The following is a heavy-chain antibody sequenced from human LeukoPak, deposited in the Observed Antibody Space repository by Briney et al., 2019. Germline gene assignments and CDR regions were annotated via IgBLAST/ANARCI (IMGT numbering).Heavy chain of an antibody. J-gene: IGHJ6*03. CDR2: IKQDGSEK. CDR1: GFTFNSCW. V-gene: IGHV3-7*01. CDR3: ARGRDEYYYDTSGSYVDV. Sequence: GGSLRLSCAASGFTFNSCWMSWVRQAPGKGLEWVANIKQDGSEKYYVDSVKGRFTISRDNAKNSLYLQMSSLRAEDTAVYYCARGRDEYYYDTSGSYVDVWGKGTTVTVSS. D-gene: IGHD3-22*01.